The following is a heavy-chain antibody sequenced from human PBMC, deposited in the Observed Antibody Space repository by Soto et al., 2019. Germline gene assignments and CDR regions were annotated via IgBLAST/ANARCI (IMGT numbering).Heavy chain of an antibody. CDR1: GGSMTGYI. Sequence: QVQLQESGPGLVKPSETLSLTCTVSGGSMTGYIWSWIRQPAGKALEWIGHVYNSGNTDYNPSLASRITMAVHTPKRQFSLKVKSVTAAVMAVYYCARSHWVSGPEYCGQGILVTVSS. CDR3: ARSHWVSGPEY. J-gene: IGHJ4*02. D-gene: IGHD6-19*01. V-gene: IGHV4-4*07. CDR2: VYNSGNT.